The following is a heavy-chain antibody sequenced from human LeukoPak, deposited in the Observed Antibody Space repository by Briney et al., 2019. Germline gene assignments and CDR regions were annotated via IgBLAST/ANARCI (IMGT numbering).Heavy chain of an antibody. CDR2: IIPIFGTA. CDR1: GGTFSSYA. Sequence: ASVKVSCKASGGTFSSYAISWVRQAPEQGLEWMGGIIPIFGTANYAQKFQGRVTITADESTSTAYMELSSLRSEDTAVYYCARGGATYYYMDVWGKGTTVTVSS. V-gene: IGHV1-69*13. CDR3: ARGGATYYYMDV. D-gene: IGHD6-25*01. J-gene: IGHJ6*03.